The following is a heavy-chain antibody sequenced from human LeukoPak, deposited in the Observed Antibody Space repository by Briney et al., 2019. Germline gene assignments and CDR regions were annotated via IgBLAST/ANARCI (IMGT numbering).Heavy chain of an antibody. CDR2: INHSGST. V-gene: IGHV4-34*01. CDR3: ARYGDLTCFDY. Sequence: SETLSLTCAAYGGSFSGYYWSWIRQPPGKGLEWIGEINHSGSTNYNPSLKSRVTISVDTSKNQFSLKLSSVTAADTAVYYCARYGDLTCFDYWGQGTLVTVSS. CDR1: GGSFSGYY. J-gene: IGHJ4*02. D-gene: IGHD4-17*01.